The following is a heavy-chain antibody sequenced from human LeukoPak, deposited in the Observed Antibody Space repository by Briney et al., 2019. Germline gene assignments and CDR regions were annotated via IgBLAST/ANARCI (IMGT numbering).Heavy chain of an antibody. CDR2: INPNSGGT. CDR3: ARASSGWYGNWYFDL. CDR1: GYTFTGYY. Sequence: ASVKVSCKASGYTFTGYYMHWVRQAPGQGPEWMGWINPNSGGTNYAQKFQGWVTMTRDTSISTAYMELSRLRSDDTAVYYCARASSGWYGNWYFDLWGRGTLVTVSS. D-gene: IGHD6-19*01. V-gene: IGHV1-2*04. J-gene: IGHJ2*01.